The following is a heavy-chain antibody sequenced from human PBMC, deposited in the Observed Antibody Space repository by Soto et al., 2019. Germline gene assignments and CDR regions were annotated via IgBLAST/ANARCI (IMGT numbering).Heavy chain of an antibody. CDR1: GFTFSSYG. J-gene: IGHJ5*02. CDR3: AREVVTNEFWFDP. Sequence: QVQLVESGGGVVQPGRSLRLSCAASGFTFSSYGMHWVRQAPGKGLEWVAVIWYDGSNKYYADSGKGRFTISRDNSKNTLYLQMNSLRAEDTAVYYCAREVVTNEFWFDPWGQGTLVTVSS. V-gene: IGHV3-33*01. D-gene: IGHD2-21*02. CDR2: IWYDGSNK.